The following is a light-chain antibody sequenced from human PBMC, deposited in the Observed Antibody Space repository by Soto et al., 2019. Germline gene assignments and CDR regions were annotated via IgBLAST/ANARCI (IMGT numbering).Light chain of an antibody. CDR1: QSVSSN. CDR2: GAS. J-gene: IGKJ1*01. CDR3: QQYNNWPPT. V-gene: IGKV3-15*01. Sequence: EIVMTQSPATLSVSPGERATLSCRASQSVSSNLAWYQQKPGQAPRLLIYGASTRATGLPARFSGSGSGTEFTLTISSLQSEDFAVYYCQQYNNWPPTLGQGTKVEIK.